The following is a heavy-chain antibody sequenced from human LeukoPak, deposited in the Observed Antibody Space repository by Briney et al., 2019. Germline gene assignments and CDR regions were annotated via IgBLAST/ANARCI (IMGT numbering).Heavy chain of an antibody. J-gene: IGHJ5*02. V-gene: IGHV4-59*12. CDR2: LYNSGST. CDR3: ARVTTVSYTGYSSGWP. Sequence: SETLSLTCTVSGGSISNYYWSWIRQPPGKGLEWIGYLYNSGSTNYNPSLKSRVTMSVDTSKNQFSLKLSSVTAADTAVYYCARVTTVSYTGYSSGWPWGQGTLVTVSS. D-gene: IGHD6-19*01. CDR1: GGSISNYY.